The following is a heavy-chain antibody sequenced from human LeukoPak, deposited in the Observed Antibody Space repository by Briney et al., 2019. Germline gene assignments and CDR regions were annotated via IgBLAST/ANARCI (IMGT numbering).Heavy chain of an antibody. Sequence: GGSLRLSCAASGFPFSNHAMSWVRQPPGKGLEWVSAISGSGGSTYYADSVKGRFTISRDNAKNTLYLQMNSLRAEDTAVYYCAKTTTLLGYCSSTSCRGFDYWGQGTLVTVSS. D-gene: IGHD2-2*01. J-gene: IGHJ4*02. CDR3: AKTTTLLGYCSSTSCRGFDY. V-gene: IGHV3-23*01. CDR1: GFPFSNHA. CDR2: ISGSGGST.